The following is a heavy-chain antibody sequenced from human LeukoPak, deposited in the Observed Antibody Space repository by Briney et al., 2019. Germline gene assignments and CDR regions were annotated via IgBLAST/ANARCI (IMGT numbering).Heavy chain of an antibody. CDR3: AREIIAAAAPYNWFDP. Sequence: PSETLSLTCTVSGGSISSGSYYWSWIRQPAGKGLEWIGRIYTSGSTNYNPSLKSRVTISVATSKNQFSLKLSSVTAADTAVYYCAREIIAAAAPYNWFDPWGQGTLVTVSS. CDR1: GGSISSGSYY. D-gene: IGHD6-13*01. J-gene: IGHJ5*02. CDR2: IYTSGST. V-gene: IGHV4-61*02.